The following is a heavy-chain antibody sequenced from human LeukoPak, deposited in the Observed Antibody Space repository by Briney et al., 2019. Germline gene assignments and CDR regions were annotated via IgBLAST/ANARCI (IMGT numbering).Heavy chain of an antibody. V-gene: IGHV3-9*01. CDR1: GITFDDYA. D-gene: IGHD2-15*01. CDR2: ISWNSVSI. Sequence: PGGSLRLSCAASGITFDDYAMYWDRQGPGKGLEWVAGISWNSVSIGYADSVKGRFTISRDNAKNSLYLQMNSLRNEDTALYYCAKELGGGSDGLDIWGQGTMVTVSS. CDR3: AKELGGGSDGLDI. J-gene: IGHJ3*02.